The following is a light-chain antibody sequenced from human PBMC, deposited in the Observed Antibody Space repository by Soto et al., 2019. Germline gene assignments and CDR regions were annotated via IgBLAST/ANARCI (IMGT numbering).Light chain of an antibody. Sequence: EIVLTQSPGTLSLSPGERATLSCRASQSLAGRYLAWYQQKPGQAPRLLIYGASSSATDIPDRFSGSGSGTDFTLTITRLEPEDYAVYFCQQGYTFGPGTKVDIK. CDR3: QQGYT. CDR1: QSLAGRY. V-gene: IGKV3-20*01. CDR2: GAS. J-gene: IGKJ3*01.